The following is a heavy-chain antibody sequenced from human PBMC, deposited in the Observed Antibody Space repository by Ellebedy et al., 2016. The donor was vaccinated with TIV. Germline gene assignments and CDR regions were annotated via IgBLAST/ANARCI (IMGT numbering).Heavy chain of an antibody. V-gene: IGHV3-33*01. CDR3: ARGRATVTTWPPHPYYYGMDV. D-gene: IGHD4-17*01. CDR1: GFTFSSYG. CDR2: IWYDGSNK. Sequence: GGSLRLXXAASGFTFSSYGMHWVRQAPGKGLEWAAVIWYDGSNKYYADSVKGRFTISRDNSKNTLYLQMNSLRAEDTAVYYCARGRATVTTWPPHPYYYGMDVWGQGTTVTVSS. J-gene: IGHJ6*02.